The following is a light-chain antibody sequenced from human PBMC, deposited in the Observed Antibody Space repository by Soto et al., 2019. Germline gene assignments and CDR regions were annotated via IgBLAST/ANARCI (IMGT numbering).Light chain of an antibody. CDR3: QQSYTSPTYT. V-gene: IGKV1-39*01. Sequence: DIQMTQSPSSLSASVGDRVTITCRASQSISTYLNWYQQKPGHAPKVLIFAASSLRSGVPARFSGSGSGTDFTLTINSLQPEDFATYYCQQSYTSPTYTCGQGTKVELK. CDR2: AAS. CDR1: QSISTY. J-gene: IGKJ2*01.